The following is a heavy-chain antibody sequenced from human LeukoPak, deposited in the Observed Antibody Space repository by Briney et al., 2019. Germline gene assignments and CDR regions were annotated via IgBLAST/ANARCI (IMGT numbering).Heavy chain of an antibody. CDR1: GFTFSSYS. D-gene: IGHD2-21*01. Sequence: GGSLRLSCAASGFTFSSYSMSWVRQAPGKGLEWVSYISSSSSTIYYADSVKGRFTISRDNAKNSLYLQMNSLRAEDTAVYYCARDLGDCPDYWGQGTLVTVSS. CDR2: ISSSSSTI. V-gene: IGHV3-48*01. J-gene: IGHJ4*02. CDR3: ARDLGDCPDY.